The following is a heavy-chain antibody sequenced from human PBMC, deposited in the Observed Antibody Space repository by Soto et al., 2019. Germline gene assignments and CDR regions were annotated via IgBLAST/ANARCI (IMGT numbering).Heavy chain of an antibody. CDR1: GGTFSSYT. V-gene: IGHV1-69*02. CDR3: ARASWPNWFDP. D-gene: IGHD2-2*01. J-gene: IGHJ5*02. CDR2: IIPILGIA. Sequence: SVKVSCKASGGTFSSYTISWVRQAPGQGLEWMGRIIPILGIANYAQKFQGRVTITADKSTSTAYMELSSLRSEDTAVYYCARASWPNWFDPWGQGTLVTVSS.